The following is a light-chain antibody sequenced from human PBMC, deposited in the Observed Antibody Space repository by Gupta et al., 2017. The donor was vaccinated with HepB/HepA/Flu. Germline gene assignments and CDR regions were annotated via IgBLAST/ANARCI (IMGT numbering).Light chain of an antibody. CDR3: QQSDSTPPT. V-gene: IGKV1-39*01. J-gene: IGKJ1*01. Sequence: DIQMTQSPSSLSASVGDRVTITCRASQSISSYLNWFQQKPGIAPKLLIYAASNLQSGVTSRFSGSGSGTDFTLTISSLQPEDFATYYCQQSDSTPPTFGQGTKVEIK. CDR1: QSISSY. CDR2: AAS.